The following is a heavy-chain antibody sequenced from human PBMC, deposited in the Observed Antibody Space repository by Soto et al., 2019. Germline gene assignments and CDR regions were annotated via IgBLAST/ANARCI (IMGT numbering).Heavy chain of an antibody. CDR2: IYYSGST. CDR3: ARDADYGGSRGGMDV. J-gene: IGHJ6*02. CDR1: GGSVNNANYF. D-gene: IGHD4-17*01. Sequence: QVRLEESGPGLVKPSETLSLICCVSGGSVNNANYFWNWIRHHPENGLEWIGYIYYSGSTRYNPSFKTRATLSIDTSKNQFSLRLSSVTVADTGVYFCARDADYGGSRGGMDVWGRGTTVTVSS. V-gene: IGHV4-31*03.